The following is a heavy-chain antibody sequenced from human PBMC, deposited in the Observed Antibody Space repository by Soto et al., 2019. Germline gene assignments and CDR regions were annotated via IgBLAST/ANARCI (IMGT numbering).Heavy chain of an antibody. CDR2: IKQDGSER. D-gene: IGHD2-2*01. CDR1: GFTFSNSW. Sequence: EVQLVESGGGLVQPGGSLRLSCVASGFTFSNSWMSWVRQAPGKGLEWVATIKQDGSERYYVDSVKGRFTISRDNAKNSLYLQMDSLGAEDTAVYYCARNFCRRTSCNLPNWFDLWGQGTLVTVSS. J-gene: IGHJ5*02. V-gene: IGHV3-7*01. CDR3: ARNFCRRTSCNLPNWFDL.